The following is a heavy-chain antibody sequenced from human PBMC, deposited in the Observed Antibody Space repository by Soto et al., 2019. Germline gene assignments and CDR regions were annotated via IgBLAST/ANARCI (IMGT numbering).Heavy chain of an antibody. V-gene: IGHV4-31*03. D-gene: IGHD1-26*01. CDR3: AVIYSGSPGGTLRY. CDR1: GGSISSGGYY. Sequence: QVQLQESGPGLVKPSQTLSLTCTVSGGSISSGGYYWSWIRQHPGKGLEWIGYIYYSGSTYYNPARKSGVTLSVDTSKHQLSLKLSSVTAADTAVYYCAVIYSGSPGGTLRYWGQGTLVTVSS. J-gene: IGHJ4*02. CDR2: IYYSGST.